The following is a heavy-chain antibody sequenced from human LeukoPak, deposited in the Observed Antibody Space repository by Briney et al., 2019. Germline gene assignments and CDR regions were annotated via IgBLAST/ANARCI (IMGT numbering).Heavy chain of an antibody. CDR3: AKVNSFWFDY. CDR1: GFTFSDYG. J-gene: IGHJ4*02. V-gene: IGHV3-30*02. Sequence: GGSLRLSCVASGFTFSDYGIHWVRLAPGRGLEWVAFIRFDGSNKYYPDSVQGRFTISRDNSKNTVYLQMNSLTPEDTAFYYCAKVNSFWFDYWGQGTLVTVSS. CDR2: IRFDGSNK. D-gene: IGHD4-23*01.